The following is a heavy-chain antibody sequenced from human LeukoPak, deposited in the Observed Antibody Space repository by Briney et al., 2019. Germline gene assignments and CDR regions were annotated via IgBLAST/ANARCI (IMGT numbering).Heavy chain of an antibody. D-gene: IGHD5-12*01. Sequence: PGGSLRLSCVAAGFTFSSFGMSWVRQAPGKGLEWVSAVNGGGGITYYADSVKGRFTISRDNSNNRLFLQMNSLRAEDTAVYYCAKLARYGGYQVHYFDYWGQGTLVTVSS. J-gene: IGHJ4*02. CDR1: GFTFSSFG. CDR2: VNGGGGIT. CDR3: AKLARYGGYQVHYFDY. V-gene: IGHV3-23*01.